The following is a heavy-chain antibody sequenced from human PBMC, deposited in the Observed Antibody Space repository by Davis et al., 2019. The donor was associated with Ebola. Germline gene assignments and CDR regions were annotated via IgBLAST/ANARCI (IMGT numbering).Heavy chain of an antibody. Sequence: GGSLRLSCAASGFTVSSNYMSWVRQAPGKGLEWVSVIYSGGSTYCADSVKGRFTISRDNSKNTLYLQMNSLRAEDTAVYYCAKGSVTIFGVAPDYYGMDVWGKGTTVTVSS. CDR2: IYSGGST. CDR1: GFTVSSNY. V-gene: IGHV3-53*05. J-gene: IGHJ6*04. D-gene: IGHD3-3*01. CDR3: AKGSVTIFGVAPDYYGMDV.